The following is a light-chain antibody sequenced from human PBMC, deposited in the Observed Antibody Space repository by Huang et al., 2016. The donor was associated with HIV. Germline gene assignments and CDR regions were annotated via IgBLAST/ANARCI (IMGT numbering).Light chain of an antibody. J-gene: IGKJ2*01. V-gene: IGKV1-39*01. CDR3: QQSFTTPYT. CDR1: QSISSY. Sequence: DIQMTQSPSSLSASVGDRVTITCRAIQSISSYLSWYQQKPGKAPQLLIYAASRLQSGVPSRFSGSGSGTDSTLTISSLQPEDFATYYCQQSFTTPYTFGQGTKLEV. CDR2: AAS.